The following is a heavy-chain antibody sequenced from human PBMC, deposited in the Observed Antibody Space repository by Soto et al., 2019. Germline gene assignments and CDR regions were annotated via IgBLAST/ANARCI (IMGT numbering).Heavy chain of an antibody. D-gene: IGHD3-16*01. CDR1: GFTLSNAW. V-gene: IGHV3-15*01. Sequence: EVQLVESGGGLVEPGGSLRLSCAASGFTLSNAWMSWVRQAPGKGLEGVGRIKSKTDGGTTEYAAPVRGRFTITRDDSQNTLDLQMSSLKTEDTAMYYCTRGNWGKLDYWGQGTLATVSS. CDR3: TRGNWGKLDY. CDR2: IKSKTDGGTT. J-gene: IGHJ4*02.